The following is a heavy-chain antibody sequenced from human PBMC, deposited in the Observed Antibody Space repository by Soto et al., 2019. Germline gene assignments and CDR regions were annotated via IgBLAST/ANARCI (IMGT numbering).Heavy chain of an antibody. D-gene: IGHD3-22*01. V-gene: IGHV4-30-4*01. Sequence: SETLSLTCTVPGGSISSGDYYWSWIRQPPGKGLEWIGSIYYSGSTYYNPSLKSRVTISVDTSKNQFSLNLTSVTAADTAIYYCARKSRSSHYDTCVYSQYWYSDLWGGGPLFTVPS. CDR3: ARKSRSSHYDTCVYSQYWYSDL. CDR2: IYYSGST. J-gene: IGHJ2*01. CDR1: GGSISSGDYY.